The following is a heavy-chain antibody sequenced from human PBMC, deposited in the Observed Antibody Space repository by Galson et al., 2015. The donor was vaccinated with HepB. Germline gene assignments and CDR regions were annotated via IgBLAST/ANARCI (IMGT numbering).Heavy chain of an antibody. J-gene: IGHJ6*02. V-gene: IGHV1-3*01. CDR1: GYTFTSYA. D-gene: IGHD1-26*01. CDR3: ARGLTGASPKTPTESYGMDV. CDR2: INAGNGNT. Sequence: SVKVSCKASGYTFTSYAMHWVRQAPGQRLEWMGWINAGNGNTKYSQKFQGRVTITRDTSASTAYMELSSLRSEDTAVYYCARGLTGASPKTPTESYGMDVWGQGTTVTVSS.